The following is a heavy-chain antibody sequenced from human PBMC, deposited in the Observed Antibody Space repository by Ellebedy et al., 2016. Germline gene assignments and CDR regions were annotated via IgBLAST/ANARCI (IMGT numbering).Heavy chain of an antibody. J-gene: IGHJ4*02. CDR2: IKEDGSNK. CDR1: GFTFSTYW. V-gene: IGHV3-7*03. Sequence: GGSLRLSCAASGFTFSTYWMYWVRQAPGKGLEWVASIKEDGSNKHYVDSVKGRFTISRDNAKNSLYLQMNSLRAEDTAVYYCAREGGYSYGYDMCDYWGQGTLVTVSS. D-gene: IGHD5-18*01. CDR3: AREGGYSYGYDMCDY.